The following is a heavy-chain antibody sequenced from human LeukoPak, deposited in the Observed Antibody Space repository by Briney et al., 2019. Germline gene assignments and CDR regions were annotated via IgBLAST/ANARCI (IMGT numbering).Heavy chain of an antibody. J-gene: IGHJ5*01. Sequence: SETLSLTCTVSGASLTSGSDYWTWLRQPAGGGLEWIGQIYSSGSTNYNPSLTGRVTISADTSKDQFFLRLNSVTAADTAVYYCARASGSVIYYNSCDSWGQGILVAVSS. CDR1: GASLTSGSDY. V-gene: IGHV4-61*09. CDR3: ARASGSVIYYNSCDS. CDR2: IYSSGST. D-gene: IGHD3-10*01.